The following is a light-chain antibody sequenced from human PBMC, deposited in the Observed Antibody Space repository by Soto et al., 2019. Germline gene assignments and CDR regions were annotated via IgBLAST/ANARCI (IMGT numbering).Light chain of an antibody. Sequence: DIQMTQSPSSLSASVGDRVTITCRASQNIYRYLNWYQQKPGKAPKVLIYSSSSLQSGVPSRFGGSGSGTDFTLTISGLQPEGFATYYCQEIFSTPITFGPRTKVDI. V-gene: IGKV1-39*01. CDR1: QNIYRY. CDR3: QEIFSTPIT. J-gene: IGKJ3*01. CDR2: SSS.